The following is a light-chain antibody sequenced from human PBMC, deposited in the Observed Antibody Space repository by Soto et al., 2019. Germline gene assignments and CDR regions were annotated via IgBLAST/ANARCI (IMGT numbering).Light chain of an antibody. CDR2: ETS. CDR1: QVIASSH. V-gene: IGKV3-20*01. Sequence: DIVLTQSPGTLSSSPGERATLSCRASQVIASSHVSWHQKKRGQAPRLLIVETSRRATGIPDRFSGSESETDSTLTINRLEAEDFAVYYCQQYTNSFTFGQGTQLEIK. CDR3: QQYTNSFT. J-gene: IGKJ5*01.